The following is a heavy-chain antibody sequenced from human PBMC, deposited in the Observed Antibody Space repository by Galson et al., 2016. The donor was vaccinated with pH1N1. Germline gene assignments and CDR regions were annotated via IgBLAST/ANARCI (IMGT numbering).Heavy chain of an antibody. Sequence: SLRLSCAASGFIFSDYAMNWVRQAPGKGLEWISYIRGGGTDIYHADSVRGRFTISRDDAKNSLYLQMSSLRAEDTALYYCVRDHLWAVDYWGQGVQVTVSS. CDR2: IRGGGTDI. CDR1: GFIFSDYA. D-gene: IGHD1-26*01. J-gene: IGHJ4*02. CDR3: VRDHLWAVDY. V-gene: IGHV3-48*03.